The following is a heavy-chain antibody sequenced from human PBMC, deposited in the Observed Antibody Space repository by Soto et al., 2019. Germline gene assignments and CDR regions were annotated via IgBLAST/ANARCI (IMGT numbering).Heavy chain of an antibody. CDR2: IYYSGST. Sequence: PSETLSLTCTVSGGSISNVDYYWSWIRQPPGKGLEWIGYIYYSGSTYYNPSLKSRVTISVDTSKNQFSQKLSSVTAADTAVYYCARVHRPDSSGYYHWFDPWGQGTLVTVSS. J-gene: IGHJ5*02. V-gene: IGHV4-30-4*01. CDR1: GGSISNVDYY. CDR3: ARVHRPDSSGYYHWFDP. D-gene: IGHD3-22*01.